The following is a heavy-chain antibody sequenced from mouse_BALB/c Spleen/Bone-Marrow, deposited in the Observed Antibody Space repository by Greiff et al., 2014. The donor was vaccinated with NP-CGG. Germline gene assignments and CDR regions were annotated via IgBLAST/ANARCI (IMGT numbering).Heavy chain of an antibody. CDR1: GFTFTDYY. V-gene: IGHV7-3*02. CDR2: IRNKSNGYTT. D-gene: IGHD1-1*01. Sequence: EVKLVESGGGLVQPGGSLRLSCATSGFTFTDYYMSWVRQPPGKALEWLGSIRNKSNGYTTEYSASVEGRFTISRDNSQSILYLQMNTLRAEDSATYYCARDYYGNIYAMDYWGQGTSVTVSS. J-gene: IGHJ4*01. CDR3: ARDYYGNIYAMDY.